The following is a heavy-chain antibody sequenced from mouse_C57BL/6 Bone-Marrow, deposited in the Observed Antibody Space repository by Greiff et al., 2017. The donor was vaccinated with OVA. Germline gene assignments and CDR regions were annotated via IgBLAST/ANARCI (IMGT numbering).Heavy chain of an antibody. CDR2: IYPGSGNT. CDR1: GYTFTDYY. D-gene: IGHD2-5*01. Sequence: LVESGPELVKPGASVKISCKASGYTFTDYYINWVKQRPGQGLEWIGWIYPGSGNTKYNEKFKGKATLTVDTSSSTAYMQLSSLTSEDSAVYYCARANYSNYRYYAMDYWGQGTSVTVSS. V-gene: IGHV1-84*01. J-gene: IGHJ4*01. CDR3: ARANYSNYRYYAMDY.